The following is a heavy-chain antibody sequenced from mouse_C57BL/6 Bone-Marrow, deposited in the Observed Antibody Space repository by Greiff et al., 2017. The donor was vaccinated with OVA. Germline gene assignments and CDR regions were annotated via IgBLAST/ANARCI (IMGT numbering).Heavy chain of an antibody. CDR3: AREAMDY. V-gene: IGHV1-55*01. Sequence: GSTNYNEKFKSKATLTVDTSSSTAYMQLSSLTSEDSAVYYCAREAMDYWGQGTSVTVSS. CDR2: GST. J-gene: IGHJ4*01.